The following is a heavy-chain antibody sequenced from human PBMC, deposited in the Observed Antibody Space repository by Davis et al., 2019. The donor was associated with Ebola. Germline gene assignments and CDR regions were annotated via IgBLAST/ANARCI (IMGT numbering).Heavy chain of an antibody. V-gene: IGHV5-51*01. Sequence: GESLKISCKASGNSFTSHWIGWVRQMPGKGLEWMGIIYTGDSDTRYSPSFRGQVTISADKSIRTAYLQWSSLKASDTAMYYCASLRRTITGMDDGFDIWGQGTMVTVSA. CDR1: GNSFTSHW. J-gene: IGHJ3*02. CDR3: ASLRRTITGMDDGFDI. D-gene: IGHD1-20*01. CDR2: IYTGDSDT.